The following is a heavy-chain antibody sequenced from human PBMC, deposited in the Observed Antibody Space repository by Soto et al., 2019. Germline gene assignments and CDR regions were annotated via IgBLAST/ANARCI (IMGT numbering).Heavy chain of an antibody. D-gene: IGHD4-17*01. CDR1: GYTFTSYG. CDR3: ARDDYGGNRNYGTAFGY. Sequence: ASVKVSCKASGYTFTSYGISWVRQAPGQGLEWMGWISAYNGNTNYAQKLQGRVTMTRDTSTSTVYMELSSLRSEDTAVYYCARDDYGGNRNYGTAFGYWGQGTLVTVSS. CDR2: ISAYNGNT. V-gene: IGHV1-18*04. J-gene: IGHJ4*02.